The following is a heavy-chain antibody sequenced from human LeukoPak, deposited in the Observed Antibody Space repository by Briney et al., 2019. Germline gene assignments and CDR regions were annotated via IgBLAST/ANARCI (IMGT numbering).Heavy chain of an antibody. D-gene: IGHD2-2*01. CDR3: ARVPAATNWFDP. CDR2: IYYSGST. J-gene: IGHJ5*02. CDR1: GGSISSSSYY. Sequence: SSETLSLTCTVSGGSISSSSYYWGWIRQPPGKGLEWIGSIYYSGSTYYNPSLKSRVTISVDTSKNQFSLKLSSVTAADTAVYYCARVPAATNWFDPWGQGTLVTVSS. V-gene: IGHV4-39*07.